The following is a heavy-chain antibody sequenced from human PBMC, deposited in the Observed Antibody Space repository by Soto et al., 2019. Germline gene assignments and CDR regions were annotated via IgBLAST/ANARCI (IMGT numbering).Heavy chain of an antibody. CDR2: ISCSCGST. J-gene: IGHJ4*02. Sequence: GGSLRLSCAASGFTFSSYAMSWLRQAPGKGLEWVSAISCSCGSTYYADSVKGRFTISRDNSKNTLYLQMNSLRAEDTAVYYCAKDLPAAKFSSLFPFDYWGQGTLVTVSS. D-gene: IGHD6-13*01. CDR3: AKDLPAAKFSSLFPFDY. CDR1: GFTFSSYA. V-gene: IGHV3-23*01.